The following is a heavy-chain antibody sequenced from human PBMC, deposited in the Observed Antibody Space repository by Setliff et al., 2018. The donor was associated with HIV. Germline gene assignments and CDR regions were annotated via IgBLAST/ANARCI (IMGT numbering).Heavy chain of an antibody. D-gene: IGHD4-17*01. J-gene: IGHJ3*02. V-gene: IGHV4-39*01. CDR3: ARALTTVIEDAFNI. CDR2: IYYSGST. CDR1: GGSISNSRYY. Sequence: SETLSLTCTVSGGSISNSRYYWSWIRQPPGKGLEWIGSIYYSGSTYYNPSLKSRVTISVDTSKNQFSLKLSSVTAADAAVCYCARALTTVIEDAFNIWGQGTMVTVSS.